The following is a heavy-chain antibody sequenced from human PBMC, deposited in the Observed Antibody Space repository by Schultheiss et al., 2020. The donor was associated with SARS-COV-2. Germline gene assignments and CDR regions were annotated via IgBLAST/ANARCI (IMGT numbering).Heavy chain of an antibody. CDR1: GFTFSDYY. Sequence: GGSLRLSCAASGFTFSDYYMSWIRQAPGKGLEWVSAISGSGGSTYYADSVKGRFTISRDNSKNTLYLQMNSLRAEDTAVYYCASLTYYDFRSGYYQTHYYFDYWGQGTLVTVS. CDR2: ISGSGGST. J-gene: IGHJ4*02. CDR3: ASLTYYDFRSGYYQTHYYFDY. V-gene: IGHV3-23*01. D-gene: IGHD3-3*01.